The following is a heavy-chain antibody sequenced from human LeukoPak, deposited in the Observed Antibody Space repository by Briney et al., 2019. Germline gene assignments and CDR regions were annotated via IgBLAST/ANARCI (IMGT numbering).Heavy chain of an antibody. CDR3: ARGCSSTSCYLLDY. CDR1: GYTFTSYG. Sequence: ASVKVSCKASGYTFTSYGIGWVRQAPGQGLEWMGWLSGYSGNTNYAQKLQGRVTMTTDTSTSTAYMELRSLRSDDTAVYYCARGCSSTSCYLLDYWGQGTLVTVSS. CDR2: LSGYSGNT. J-gene: IGHJ4*02. D-gene: IGHD2-2*01. V-gene: IGHV1-18*01.